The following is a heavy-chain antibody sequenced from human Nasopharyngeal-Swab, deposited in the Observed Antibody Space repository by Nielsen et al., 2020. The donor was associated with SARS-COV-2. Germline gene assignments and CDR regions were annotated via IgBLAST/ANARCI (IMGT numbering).Heavy chain of an antibody. Sequence: SLKTSCAASGFTFDDYAIHWVRQAPGRGLEWVSGISWDSGNIGYADSVKGRFTISRDNAKNSLYLQMNSLRAEDTALYYCVKDNLLRAFDLWGQGAMVTVSS. CDR2: ISWDSGNI. V-gene: IGHV3-9*01. J-gene: IGHJ3*01. CDR1: GFTFDDYA. CDR3: VKDNLLRAFDL. D-gene: IGHD2-15*01.